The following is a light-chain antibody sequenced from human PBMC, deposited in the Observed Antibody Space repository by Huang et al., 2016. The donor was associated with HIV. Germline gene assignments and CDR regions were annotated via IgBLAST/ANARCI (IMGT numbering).Light chain of an antibody. CDR1: QSVDSNY. CDR3: QQYGSSPIT. J-gene: IGKJ5*01. Sequence: EIVLTQSPGTLSLSPGETATLSCRAGQSVDSNYLAWYQQTPGQAPRLLIHDASTRATGIPGRFSVSGSGTDFTLTISRLEPEDFAVYYCQQYGSSPITFGQGTRLEIK. V-gene: IGKV3-20*01. CDR2: DAS.